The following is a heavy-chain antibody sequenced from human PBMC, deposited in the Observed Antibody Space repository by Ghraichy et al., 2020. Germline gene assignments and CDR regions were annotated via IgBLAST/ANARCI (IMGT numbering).Heavy chain of an antibody. CDR2: ISHDGNNK. D-gene: IGHD1-14*01. J-gene: IGHJ4*02. Sequence: GGSLRLSCATSGFTFGAYAMHWVRQAPGKGLEWVASISHDGNNKYYADSVTGRCAISRDNSKHTLSLLMDSLRLDDTALYYCAREIREPKFYLDWGQGTLVTVSS. CDR1: GFTFGAYA. V-gene: IGHV3-30*09. CDR3: AREIREPKFYLD.